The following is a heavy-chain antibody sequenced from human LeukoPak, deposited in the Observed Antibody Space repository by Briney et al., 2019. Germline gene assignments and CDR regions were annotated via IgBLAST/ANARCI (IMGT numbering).Heavy chain of an antibody. J-gene: IGHJ4*02. CDR2: INGDGSST. CDR3: ANDDFGASGLPDY. Sequence: GGSLRLSCAASGFTFTYYWMHWVRQAPGKGLVWVARINGDGSSTNCADSVKGRFTISRDNAKNTLYLQMNSLRAEDTAVYYCANDDFGASGLPDYWGQGTLVTVSS. D-gene: IGHD4-17*01. V-gene: IGHV3-74*01. CDR1: GFTFTYYW.